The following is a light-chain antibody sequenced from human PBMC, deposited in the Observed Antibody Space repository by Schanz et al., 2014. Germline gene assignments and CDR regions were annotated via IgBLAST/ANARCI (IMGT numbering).Light chain of an antibody. CDR2: GAS. Sequence: EIVLTQSPGTLSLSPGERATLSCRASQSVYANFLAWYQQKPGQAPRLLIYGASNRASGIPDRFSGSGSGTEFTLTISSLQSEDFAVYYCQQRSNWPPLTFGGGTKVEIK. J-gene: IGKJ4*01. V-gene: IGKV3D-20*02. CDR3: QQRSNWPPLT. CDR1: QSVYANF.